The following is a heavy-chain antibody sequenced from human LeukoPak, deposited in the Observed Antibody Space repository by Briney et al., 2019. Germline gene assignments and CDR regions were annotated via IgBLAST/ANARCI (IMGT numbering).Heavy chain of an antibody. CDR1: GGTFSSYA. Sequence: SVKVTCKASGGTFSSYAISWVRQAPGQGLEWMGGIIPIFGTANYAQKFQGRVTITADESTSTAYMELSSLRSEDTAVYYCARSSYDYVWGSYRWTYDYWGQGTLVTVSS. J-gene: IGHJ4*02. CDR3: ARSSYDYVWGSYRWTYDY. V-gene: IGHV1-69*01. D-gene: IGHD3-16*02. CDR2: IIPIFGTA.